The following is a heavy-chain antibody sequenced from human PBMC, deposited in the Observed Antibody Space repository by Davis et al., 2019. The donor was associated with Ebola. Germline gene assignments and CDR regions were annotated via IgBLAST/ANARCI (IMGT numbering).Heavy chain of an antibody. J-gene: IGHJ6*02. D-gene: IGHD2-2*01. Sequence: SETLSLTCAVYGGSFSGYYWSWIRQPPGKGLEWIWEINHSGSTNYNPSLKSRVTISVDTSKNQFSLKLSSVTAADTAVYYCARGLGLRCSSTSCSTLGMDVWGQGTTVTVSS. CDR1: GGSFSGYY. CDR2: INHSGST. CDR3: ARGLGLRCSSTSCSTLGMDV. V-gene: IGHV4-34*01.